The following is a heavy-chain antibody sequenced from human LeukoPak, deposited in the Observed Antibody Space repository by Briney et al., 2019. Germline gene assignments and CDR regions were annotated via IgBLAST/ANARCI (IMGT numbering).Heavy chain of an antibody. CDR2: IYYSGST. CDR1: GGSISSYY. V-gene: IGHV4-59*01. CDR3: ARGDKSLSYFDY. J-gene: IGHJ4*02. D-gene: IGHD2-15*01. Sequence: SETLSLTCTVSGGSISSYYWSWIRQPPGKGLEWIGYIYYSGSTNYNPSLKSRVTISVDTSKNQFSLKLSSVTAADTARYYCARGDKSLSYFDYWGQGTLVTVSS.